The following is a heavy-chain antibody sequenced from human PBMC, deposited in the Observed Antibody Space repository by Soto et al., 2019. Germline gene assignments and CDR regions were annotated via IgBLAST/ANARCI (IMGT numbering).Heavy chain of an antibody. Sequence: GGSLRLSCAASGFTFSSYGMHWVRQAPGKGLEWVAVISYDGSNKYYADSVKGRFTISRDNPKNTLYLQMNSLRAEDTAVYYCAKGIAAAGTNYYYYYGMDVWGQGTTVTVSS. CDR3: AKGIAAAGTNYYYYYGMDV. CDR1: GFTFSSYG. V-gene: IGHV3-30*18. J-gene: IGHJ6*02. CDR2: ISYDGSNK. D-gene: IGHD6-13*01.